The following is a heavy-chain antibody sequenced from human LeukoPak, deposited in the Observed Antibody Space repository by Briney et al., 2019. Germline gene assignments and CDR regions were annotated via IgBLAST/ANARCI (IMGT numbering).Heavy chain of an antibody. Sequence: ASVKVSCKASGYTFSSYGISWVRQVPGQGLEWVGWISAYNGNTNYVQKLQGGGTMTTDTSTSTAYMDLRRLKSDDTAVYYCARDSQQWLVSPLSYYYGMDVWGQGTTVTVSS. CDR1: GYTFSSYG. CDR3: ARDSQQWLVSPLSYYYGMDV. CDR2: ISAYNGNT. D-gene: IGHD6-19*01. J-gene: IGHJ6*02. V-gene: IGHV1-18*01.